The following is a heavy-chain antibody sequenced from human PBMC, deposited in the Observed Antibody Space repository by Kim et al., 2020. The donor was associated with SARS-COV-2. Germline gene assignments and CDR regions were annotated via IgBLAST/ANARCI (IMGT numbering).Heavy chain of an antibody. CDR1: GYTFTSYG. J-gene: IGHJ4*02. Sequence: ASVKVSCKASGYTFTSYGISWVRQAPGQGLEWMGWISAYNGNTNYAQKLQGRVTMTTDTSTSTAYMELRSLRSDDTAVYYCARDVGGIVVVTQPHVEIDYWGQGTLVTVSS. CDR2: ISAYNGNT. V-gene: IGHV1-18*01. D-gene: IGHD2-21*02. CDR3: ARDVGGIVVVTQPHVEIDY.